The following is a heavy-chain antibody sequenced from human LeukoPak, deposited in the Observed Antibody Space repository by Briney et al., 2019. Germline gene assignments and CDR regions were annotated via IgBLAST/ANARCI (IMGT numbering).Heavy chain of an antibody. D-gene: IGHD5-18*01. CDR1: GFTFSSDA. CDR2: ISGSGDKT. CDR3: AKDGLNSYGCNY. V-gene: IGHV3-23*01. Sequence: GGSLRLSCAASGFTFSSDAMNWVRQRPGKGLEWVSVISGSGDKTYYADSVKGRFTISRDNSKNTLYLQMNSLRAEDTAVYYCAKDGLNSYGCNYWGQGTLVTVSS. J-gene: IGHJ4*02.